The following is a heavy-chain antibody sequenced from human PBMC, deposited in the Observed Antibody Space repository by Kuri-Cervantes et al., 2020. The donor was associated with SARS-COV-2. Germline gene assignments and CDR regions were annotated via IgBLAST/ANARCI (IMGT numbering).Heavy chain of an antibody. Sequence: GESLKISCAASGFTFSSYSMNWVRQAPGKGLEWVSSISSSSSYIYYADSVKGRFTISRDNAKNSLYLQMNSLRAEDTAVYYCARDIVVVPAAIHYYYGMDAWGQGTTVTVSS. V-gene: IGHV3-21*01. CDR3: ARDIVVVPAAIHYYYGMDA. J-gene: IGHJ6*02. CDR2: ISSSSSYI. D-gene: IGHD2-2*02. CDR1: GFTFSSYS.